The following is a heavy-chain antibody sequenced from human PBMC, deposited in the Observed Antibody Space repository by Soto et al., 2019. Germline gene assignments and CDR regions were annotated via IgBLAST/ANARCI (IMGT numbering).Heavy chain of an antibody. CDR3: ARDFPTGTTRWNYFDY. Sequence: EVQLVESGGGLVKPGGSLRLSCAASGFTFSSYSMNWVRQAPGKGLEWVSSISSSSSYIYYADSVKGRFTISRDNAKNPLYLQMNSLRAEDTAVYYCARDFPTGTTRWNYFDYWGQGTLVTVSS. CDR1: GFTFSSYS. J-gene: IGHJ4*02. CDR2: ISSSSSYI. V-gene: IGHV3-21*01. D-gene: IGHD1-1*01.